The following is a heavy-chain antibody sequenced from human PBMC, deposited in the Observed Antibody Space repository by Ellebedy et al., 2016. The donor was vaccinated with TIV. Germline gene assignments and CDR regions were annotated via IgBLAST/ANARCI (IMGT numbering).Heavy chain of an antibody. J-gene: IGHJ4*02. Sequence: SQTLSLTCAISGASVSTKRVAWNWIRHSQSKALGWLGGIISRSEWRYEYAPSVKSRMNINPDTSKNQFSLQLNSVTPEDTAVYYCARSRDGYGPPFDYWGQGSLLTVSS. V-gene: IGHV6-1*01. CDR3: ARSRDGYGPPFDY. CDR2: IISRSEWRY. D-gene: IGHD5-24*01. CDR1: GASVSTKRVA.